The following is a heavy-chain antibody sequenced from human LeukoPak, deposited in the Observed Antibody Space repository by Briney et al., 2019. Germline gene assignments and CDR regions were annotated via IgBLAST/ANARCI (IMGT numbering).Heavy chain of an antibody. Sequence: GGSLRLSCAASGFTFSSYSMNWVRQAPGKGLEWVSSISSSSSYIYYADSVKGRFTISRDNSKSTLYLQMNSLRAEDTAVYYCAKVRWDNSGWYSLDYWGQGTLVTVSS. CDR1: GFTFSSYS. J-gene: IGHJ4*02. CDR2: ISSSSSYI. V-gene: IGHV3-21*01. CDR3: AKVRWDNSGWYSLDY. D-gene: IGHD6-19*01.